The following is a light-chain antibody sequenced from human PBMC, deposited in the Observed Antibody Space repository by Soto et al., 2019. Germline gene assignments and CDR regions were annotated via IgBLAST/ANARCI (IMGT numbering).Light chain of an antibody. CDR1: QTVSSNY. CDR2: GAS. Sequence: EIILTQSPDTLSLSPGERATLSCRASQTVSSNYLAWCQQRPGQAPRLLIYGASNRASGIPDRFSGSGSGTDFSLTISRLEPEDFAVYHCQQYGSSPITFGQGTRLENK. J-gene: IGKJ5*01. CDR3: QQYGSSPIT. V-gene: IGKV3-20*01.